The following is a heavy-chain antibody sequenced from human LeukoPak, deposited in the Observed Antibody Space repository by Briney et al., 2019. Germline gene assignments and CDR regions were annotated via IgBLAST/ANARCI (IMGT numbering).Heavy chain of an antibody. J-gene: IGHJ4*02. CDR1: GFTFSSYS. V-gene: IGHV3-21*04. Sequence: GGSLRLSCAASGFTFSSYSMNWVRQAPGKGLEWVSSISSSSSYIYYADSVKSRFTISRDNSKNTLYLQMNSLRAEDTAVYYCAKPNIVVVVAAFDYWGQGTLVTVSS. CDR2: ISSSSSYI. CDR3: AKPNIVVVVAAFDY. D-gene: IGHD2-15*01.